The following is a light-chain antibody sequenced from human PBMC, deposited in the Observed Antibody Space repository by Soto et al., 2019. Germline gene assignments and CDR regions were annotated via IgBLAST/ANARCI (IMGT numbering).Light chain of an antibody. V-gene: IGLV1-40*01. CDR1: SSNIGAGFD. J-gene: IGLJ3*02. CDR3: QSYDSSLSAWV. Sequence: QSVLTQPPSVSGAPGQRVTISCAGSSSNIGAGFDVHWYQQLRGTAPKLLIYGNSNRPSGVPDRFSGSKSGTSASLAITGLQAEDEADYYCQSYDSSLSAWVFGGGTKLTVL. CDR2: GNS.